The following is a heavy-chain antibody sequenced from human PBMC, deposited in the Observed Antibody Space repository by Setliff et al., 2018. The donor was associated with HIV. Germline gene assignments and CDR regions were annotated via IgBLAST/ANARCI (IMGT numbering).Heavy chain of an antibody. V-gene: IGHV3-66*02. D-gene: IGHD6-19*01. CDR2: ITSSGDNT. CDR3: AREGQWLDGFDY. Sequence: GSLRLSCTASGFTFRSFSMNWVRQAPGKGLEWVSVITSSGDNTYYADFVKGRFTISRDNSKNTLYLQMNSLRTEDTAVYYCAREGQWLDGFDYWGQGTLVTVSS. CDR1: GFTFRSFS. J-gene: IGHJ4*02.